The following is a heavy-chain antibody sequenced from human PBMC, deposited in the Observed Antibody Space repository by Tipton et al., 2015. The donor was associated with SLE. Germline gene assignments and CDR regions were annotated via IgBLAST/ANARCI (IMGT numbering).Heavy chain of an antibody. Sequence: TLSLTCTVSGGSISSYYWTWIRQPPGKGLECIGYIYYSGSTNYNPSLKSRVTISVDTSKNQFSLKLSSVTAADTAVYYCARDKGDGWGSFFDLWGRGTLVTVSS. CDR3: ARDKGDGWGSFFDL. J-gene: IGHJ2*01. V-gene: IGHV4-59*12. CDR2: IYYSGST. D-gene: IGHD5-24*01. CDR1: GGSISSYY.